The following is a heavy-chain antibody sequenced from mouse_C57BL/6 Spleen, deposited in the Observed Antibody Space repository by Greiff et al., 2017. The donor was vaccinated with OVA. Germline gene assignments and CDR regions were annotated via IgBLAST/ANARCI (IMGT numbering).Heavy chain of an antibody. Sequence: EVQRVESGAELVKPGASVKLSCTASGFNIKDYYMHWVQQRTEQGLEWIGRIDPEDGETKYAPKFQGKATITADTSSNTAYLQLSSLTSEATAVYYCASGITTKKTAWFAYWGQGTLVTVSA. CDR1: GFNIKDYY. CDR3: ASGITTKKTAWFAY. J-gene: IGHJ3*01. CDR2: IDPEDGET. V-gene: IGHV14-2*01. D-gene: IGHD2-4*01.